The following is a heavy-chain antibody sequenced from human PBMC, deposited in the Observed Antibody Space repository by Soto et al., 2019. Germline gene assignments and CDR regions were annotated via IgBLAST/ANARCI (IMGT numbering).Heavy chain of an antibody. CDR2: INNDVSTT. CDR3: TRDTGVDFDY. J-gene: IGHJ4*02. CDR1: TFTLSNYW. Sequence: GALRHSCRAPTFTLSNYWMRWVRQAPGKGLVWVSGINNDVSTTRYSDSVNGRFTIFRENAKNVVYLQMNSLRAEDMAVYYCTRDTGVDFDYWGQGSMVSVS. D-gene: IGHD3-3*01. V-gene: IGHV3-74*01.